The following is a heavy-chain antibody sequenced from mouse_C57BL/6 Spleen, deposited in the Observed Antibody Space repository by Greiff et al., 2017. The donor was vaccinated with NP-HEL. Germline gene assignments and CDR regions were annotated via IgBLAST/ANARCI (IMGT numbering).Heavy chain of an antibody. J-gene: IGHJ4*01. CDR1: GFTFSSYG. CDR2: ISSGGSYT. V-gene: IGHV5-6*01. Sequence: EVMLVESGGDLVKPGGSLKLSCAASGFTFSSYGMSWVRQTPDKRLEWVATISSGGSYTYYPDSGKGRFTISRDNAKNTLYLQMSSLKSEDTAMYYCASLYDYDEMDYWGQGTSVTVSS. CDR3: ASLYDYDEMDY. D-gene: IGHD2-4*01.